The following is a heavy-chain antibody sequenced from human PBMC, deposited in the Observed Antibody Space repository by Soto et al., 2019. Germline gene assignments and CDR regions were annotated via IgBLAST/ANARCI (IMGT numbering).Heavy chain of an antibody. Sequence: QVQVVQSGAEVKKPGASVKVSCKASGYTFTSYAMHWVRQAPGQRLEWMGWINPGNGNTNNSQKFQGRVTITRDTFASTAYMELSSLRSEDTAVYYCARGASSVTTFYFDLWGRGTLVTVSS. V-gene: IGHV1-3*01. J-gene: IGHJ2*01. CDR1: GYTFTSYA. CDR2: INPGNGNT. D-gene: IGHD4-17*01. CDR3: ARGASSVTTFYFDL.